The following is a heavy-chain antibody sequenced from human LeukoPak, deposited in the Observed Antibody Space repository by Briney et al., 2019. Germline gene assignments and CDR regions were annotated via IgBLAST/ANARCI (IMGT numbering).Heavy chain of an antibody. CDR1: GFTFSSYA. CDR3: AKAFPGLRVWGSYPDAFDI. CDR2: ISGSGGST. V-gene: IGHV3-23*01. D-gene: IGHD3-16*02. J-gene: IGHJ3*02. Sequence: PGGSLRLSCAASGFTFSSYAMSWVCQAPGKGLEWVSAISGSGGSTYYADSVKGRFTISRDNSKNTLYLQMNSLRAEDTAVYYCAKAFPGLRVWGSYPDAFDIWGQGTMVTVSS.